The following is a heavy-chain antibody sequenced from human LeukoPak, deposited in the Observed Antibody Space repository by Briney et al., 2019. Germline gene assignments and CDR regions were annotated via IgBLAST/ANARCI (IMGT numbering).Heavy chain of an antibody. D-gene: IGHD6-19*01. V-gene: IGHV1-8*01. J-gene: IGHJ5*02. CDR2: MNPNSGNT. CDR1: GYTFTCYD. Sequence: ASVKVSCKASGYTFTCYDINWVRQATGQGLEWMGWMNPNSGNTGYVQKFQGRVTMTRNTSISTAYMELSSLRSEDTAVYYCARGKSSGRYKGNWFDPWGQGTLVTVSS. CDR3: ARGKSSGRYKGNWFDP.